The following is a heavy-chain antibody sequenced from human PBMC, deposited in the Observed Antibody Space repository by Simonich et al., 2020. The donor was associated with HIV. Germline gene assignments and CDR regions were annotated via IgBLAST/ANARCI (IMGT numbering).Heavy chain of an antibody. V-gene: IGHV3-21*01. CDR2: ISSSNSYK. D-gene: IGHD2-2*01. J-gene: IGHJ4*02. CDR3: ARDGRKGSSTSCSDY. Sequence: EVQLVESGGGLVKPGGSLRLSCAASGFTFSSYSMNWVRQAPGKGLEWVSSISSSNSYKYYADSVKGRFTISRDNAKNALYLQMNSLRAEDTAVYYCARDGRKGSSTSCSDYWGQGTLVTVSS. CDR1: GFTFSSYS.